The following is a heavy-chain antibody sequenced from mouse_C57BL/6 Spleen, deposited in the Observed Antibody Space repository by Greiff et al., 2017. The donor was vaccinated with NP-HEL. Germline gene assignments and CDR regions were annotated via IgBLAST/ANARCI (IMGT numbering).Heavy chain of an antibody. D-gene: IGHD1-1*01. Sequence: EVKLVESGGGLVKPGGSLKLSCAASGFTFSDYGMHWVRQAPEKGLEWVAYISSGSSTIYYADTVKGRFTISRDNAKNTLFLQMTSLRSEDTAMYYCARGHYYGSSFPFDYWGQGTTLTASS. CDR3: ARGHYYGSSFPFDY. CDR2: ISSGSSTI. V-gene: IGHV5-17*01. CDR1: GFTFSDYG. J-gene: IGHJ2*01.